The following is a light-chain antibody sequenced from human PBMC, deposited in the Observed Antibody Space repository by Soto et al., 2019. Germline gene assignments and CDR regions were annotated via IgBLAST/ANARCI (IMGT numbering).Light chain of an antibody. J-gene: IGKJ1*01. CDR3: QQYGSSPRT. CDR1: QNINTW. Sequence: DIQMTQSPSSLSASVGDRVSFTCRASQNINTWLAWYQQKPGEAPRLLIYDAFTLKTGVPSRFRGSGSGTDFTLTISRLEPEDFAVYYCQQYGSSPRTFGQGNKVDIK. V-gene: IGKV1-5*01. CDR2: DAF.